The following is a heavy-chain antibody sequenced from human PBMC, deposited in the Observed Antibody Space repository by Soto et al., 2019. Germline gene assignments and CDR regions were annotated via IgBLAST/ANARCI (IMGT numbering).Heavy chain of an antibody. D-gene: IGHD3-22*01. J-gene: IGHJ4*02. CDR1: GGSISSGDYY. V-gene: IGHV4-30-4*01. Sequence: SETLSLTCTVSGGSISSGDYYWSWIRQPPGKGLEWIGYIYYSGSTYYNPSLKSRVTISVDTSKNQFSLKLSSVTAADTAVYYCARGAYYYDSSGYSRGGYYFDYWGQGTLVTVSS. CDR3: ARGAYYYDSSGYSRGGYYFDY. CDR2: IYYSGST.